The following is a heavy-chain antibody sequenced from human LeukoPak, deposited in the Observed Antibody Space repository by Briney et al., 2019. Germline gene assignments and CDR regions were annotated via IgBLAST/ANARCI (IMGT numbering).Heavy chain of an antibody. D-gene: IGHD5-18*01. J-gene: IGHJ4*02. Sequence: SVTLSLTCTVSVGSISSYYWSWIRQPPGKGLEWIGYIYYSGSTNYNPSLKRRVTISVDTSKNQFSLKLSSVTAADTAVYYCARAPPGYAYFDYWGQGTLVTVSS. CDR1: VGSISSYY. CDR3: ARAPPGYAYFDY. V-gene: IGHV4-59*08. CDR2: IYYSGST.